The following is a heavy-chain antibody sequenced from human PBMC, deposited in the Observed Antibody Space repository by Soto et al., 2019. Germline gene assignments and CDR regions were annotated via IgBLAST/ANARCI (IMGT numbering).Heavy chain of an antibody. CDR2: IYYSGST. CDR3: ARALAGYAWADRVGRGMDV. Sequence: QLQLQESGPGLVKPSETLSLTCTVSGGSISSSSYYWGWIRQPPGKGLEWIGSIYYSGSTYYNPSLKSRVTISVDTSKIQFSRKLSSVTAADTAVYYCARALAGYAWADRVGRGMDVWGQGTTVTVSS. CDR1: GGSISSSSYY. V-gene: IGHV4-39*01. J-gene: IGHJ6*02. D-gene: IGHD3-10*01.